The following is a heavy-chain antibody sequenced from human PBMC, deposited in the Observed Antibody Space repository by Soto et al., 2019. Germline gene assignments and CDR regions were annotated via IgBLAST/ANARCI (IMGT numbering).Heavy chain of an antibody. CDR2: IKKDGSEK. J-gene: IGHJ4*02. CDR3: AKEMAGVVTKPFDY. D-gene: IGHD3-3*01. V-gene: IGHV3-7*01. Sequence: GGSLRLSCAASGFTFSSYWMSWVRQAPGKGLEWVANIKKDGSEKYYVDSVKGRFTISRDNAKNSLYLQMNSLRAEDTAVYYCAKEMAGVVTKPFDYWGQGTLVTVSS. CDR1: GFTFSSYW.